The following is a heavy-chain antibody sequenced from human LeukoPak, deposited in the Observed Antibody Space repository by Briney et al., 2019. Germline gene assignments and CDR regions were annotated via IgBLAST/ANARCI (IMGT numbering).Heavy chain of an antibody. CDR3: AKTRRFSSGPKPGYYYYCYGMDV. CDR2: ISYDGSNK. Sequence: SGGSLRLSCAASGFTFRTYGMHWVRQAPGKGLEWVAVISYDGSNKYYADSVKGRFTISRDNSKNTLYLQMNSLRAEDTAVYYCAKTRRFSSGPKPGYYYYCYGMDVWGQGTTVTVSS. V-gene: IGHV3-30*18. J-gene: IGHJ6*02. CDR1: GFTFRTYG. D-gene: IGHD6-19*01.